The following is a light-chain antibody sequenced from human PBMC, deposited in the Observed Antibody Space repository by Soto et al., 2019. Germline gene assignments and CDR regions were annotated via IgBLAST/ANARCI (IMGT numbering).Light chain of an antibody. CDR2: WAS. CDR1: QSVLLTANHKNC. Sequence: DIVMTQSPDALAVSLCERATINCKSSQSVLLTANHKNCLAWFQQKPGHPPKLLIYWASIRESGVPDRLSGGGSGTDFTLTINNVHAEDAAVYYCQQYYTTQTFGQGTKVDIK. V-gene: IGKV4-1*01. J-gene: IGKJ1*01. CDR3: QQYYTTQT.